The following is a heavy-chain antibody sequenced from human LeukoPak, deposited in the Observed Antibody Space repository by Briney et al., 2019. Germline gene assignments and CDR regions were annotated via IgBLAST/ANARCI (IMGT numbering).Heavy chain of an antibody. Sequence: GGSLRLSCAASGFTFSSYAMHWVRQAPGKGLEWVAVISYDGSNKYYADSVKGRFTISRDNSKNTLYLQMNSLRAEDTAVYYCARDRVWVLEWLLATTQGFDPWGQRTLVTVSS. V-gene: IGHV3-30*01. CDR3: ARDRVWVLEWLLATTQGFDP. D-gene: IGHD3-3*01. CDR2: ISYDGSNK. CDR1: GFTFSSYA. J-gene: IGHJ5*02.